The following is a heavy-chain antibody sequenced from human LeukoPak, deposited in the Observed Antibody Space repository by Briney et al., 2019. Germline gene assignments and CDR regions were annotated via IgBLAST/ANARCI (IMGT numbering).Heavy chain of an antibody. Sequence: GRSLRLSCAASGFTFSSYAMHWVRQAPGKGLEWVAVISYDGSNKYYADSVKGRFTISRDNAKNSLYLQMNSLRAEDTAVYYCARARLRWGNYYYGMDVWGQGTTVTVSS. D-gene: IGHD7-27*01. CDR3: ARARLRWGNYYYGMDV. CDR1: GFTFSSYA. V-gene: IGHV3-30-3*01. J-gene: IGHJ6*02. CDR2: ISYDGSNK.